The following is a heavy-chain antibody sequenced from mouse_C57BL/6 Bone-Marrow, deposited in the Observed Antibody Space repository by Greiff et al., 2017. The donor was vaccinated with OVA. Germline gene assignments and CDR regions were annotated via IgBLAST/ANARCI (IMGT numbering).Heavy chain of an antibody. V-gene: IGHV1-59*01. Sequence: QVQLQQSGAELVRPGTSVKLSCKASGYTFTSYWMHWVKQRPGQGLEWIGVIDPSDSYTNYNQKFKGKATLTVDTSSSTAYMQLSSLTSEDSAVYYFASHYYGSSYGYWGQGTTLTVSS. CDR2: IDPSDSYT. D-gene: IGHD1-1*01. J-gene: IGHJ2*01. CDR1: GYTFTSYW. CDR3: ASHYYGSSYGY.